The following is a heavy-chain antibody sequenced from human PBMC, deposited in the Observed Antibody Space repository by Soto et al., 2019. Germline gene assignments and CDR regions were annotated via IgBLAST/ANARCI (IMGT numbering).Heavy chain of an antibody. D-gene: IGHD6-6*01. Sequence: GGSLRLSCAASGFTFSSYGMHWVRQAPGKGLEWVAVISHDGSNKWYVDSVKGRFTISRDKSKNTLYLQMDSLRDEDTAVYYCAKNRLVNSPYYYYYYGMDVRGRGTTVTVSS. CDR2: ISHDGSNK. J-gene: IGHJ6*02. CDR1: GFTFSSYG. V-gene: IGHV3-30*18. CDR3: AKNRLVNSPYYYYYYGMDV.